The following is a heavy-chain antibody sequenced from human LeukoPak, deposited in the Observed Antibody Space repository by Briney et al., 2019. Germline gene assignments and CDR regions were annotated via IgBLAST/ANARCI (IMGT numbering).Heavy chain of an antibody. V-gene: IGHV3-72*01. CDR1: GFTFSDHY. J-gene: IGHJ4*02. Sequence: GGSLRLSCAASGFTFSDHYMDWVRQAPGKGLEWVGRTRNKANSYTTEDAASVKDRFTTSRDDSKNSLYLKMNSLNTEDTAVYYCARGDYYGSGSYPLDYWGQGTLVTVSS. D-gene: IGHD3-10*01. CDR2: TRNKANSYTT. CDR3: ARGDYYGSGSYPLDY.